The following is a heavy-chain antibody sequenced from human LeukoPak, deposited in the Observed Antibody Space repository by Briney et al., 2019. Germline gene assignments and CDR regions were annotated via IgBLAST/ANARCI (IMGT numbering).Heavy chain of an antibody. D-gene: IGHD3-3*02. CDR1: GFTVSTNY. J-gene: IGHJ2*01. V-gene: IGHV3-53*01. CDR2: LYSGSDT. Sequence: GGSLRLSCAASGFTVSTNYMNWVRQAPGKGLEWVSILYSGSDTYYADSVEGRFIISRDSSKSTLSLQMNDLSAEDTAVYYCARVGDHFHWYLDLWGRGTLVTVSS. CDR3: ARVGDHFHWYLDL.